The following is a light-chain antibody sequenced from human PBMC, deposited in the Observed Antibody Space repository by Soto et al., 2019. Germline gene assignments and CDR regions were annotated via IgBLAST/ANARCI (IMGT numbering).Light chain of an antibody. CDR2: DAS. J-gene: IGKJ2*01. V-gene: IGKV3-20*01. CDR1: QSIYTK. Sequence: EIVLTQSPGTLSLSPGEGATLSCRASQSIYTKLAWYQKKSGQAPRLLIYDASTRAYGIPDRFSGSGSGTDFSLTISRLEPKDFAVYYCQQYAGSLYTFAQGTKLDIK. CDR3: QQYAGSLYT.